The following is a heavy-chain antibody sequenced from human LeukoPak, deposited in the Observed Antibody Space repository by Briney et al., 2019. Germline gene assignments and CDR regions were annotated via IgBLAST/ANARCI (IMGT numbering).Heavy chain of an antibody. CDR2: ISGSGETI. Sequence: PGRSLRLSCAASGFTFSSYGMTWVRQAPGKGLEWVSTISGSGETIFYADTVKGRFTISRDNSKNTVYLQMNSLRTEDIAVYYCAKLVRGYYPHFEYWGQGTLVTVSS. V-gene: IGHV3-23*01. D-gene: IGHD3-22*01. CDR1: GFTFSSYG. J-gene: IGHJ4*02. CDR3: AKLVRGYYPHFEY.